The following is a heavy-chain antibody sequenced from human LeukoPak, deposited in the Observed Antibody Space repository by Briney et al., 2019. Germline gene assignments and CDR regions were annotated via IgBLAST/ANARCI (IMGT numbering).Heavy chain of an antibody. Sequence: GGSLRLSCAASGFTVSSNYMSWVRQAPGKGLEWVSVIYSGGSTYYADSVKGRFTISRDNSKNTLYLQMNSLRAEDTAVYYCARDGGGGYYYGSGSYYNNWGQGTLVTVSS. CDR2: IYSGGST. V-gene: IGHV3-66*01. J-gene: IGHJ4*02. CDR3: ARDGGGGYYYGSGSYYNN. CDR1: GFTVSSNY. D-gene: IGHD3-10*01.